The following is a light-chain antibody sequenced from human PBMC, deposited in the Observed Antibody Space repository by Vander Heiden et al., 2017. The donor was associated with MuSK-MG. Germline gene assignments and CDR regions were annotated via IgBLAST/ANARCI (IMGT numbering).Light chain of an antibody. J-gene: IGLJ1*01. CDR1: SLRIYF. V-gene: IGLV3-19*01. CDR2: AKN. Sequence: SSELTQDPAVSVALGQTVRITCQGDSLRIYFPTWYQQRPGQAPVVVIDAKNNRPSGIPDRCSGSTSGDTGSLTISATQAEDEADYYCISPDSSGNHLLFGTGTKVTVL. CDR3: ISPDSSGNHLL.